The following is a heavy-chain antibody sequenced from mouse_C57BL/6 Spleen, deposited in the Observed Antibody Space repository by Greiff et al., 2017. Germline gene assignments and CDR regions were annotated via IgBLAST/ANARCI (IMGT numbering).Heavy chain of an antibody. V-gene: IGHV1-26*01. Sequence: EVQLQQSGPELVKPGASVKISCKASGYTFTDYYMNWVKQSHGKSLEWIGDIHPNNGGTSYNQKFKGKATLTVDKSSSTAYMELRSLTSEDAAVYYCARGQLRLGYWGQGTTLTVSS. CDR3: ARGQLRLGY. J-gene: IGHJ2*01. CDR1: GYTFTDYY. D-gene: IGHD3-2*02. CDR2: IHPNNGGT.